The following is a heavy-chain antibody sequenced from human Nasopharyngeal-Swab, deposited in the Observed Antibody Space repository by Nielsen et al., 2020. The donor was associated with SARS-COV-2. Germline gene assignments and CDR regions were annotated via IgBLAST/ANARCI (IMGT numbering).Heavy chain of an antibody. J-gene: IGHJ6*02. V-gene: IGHV1-46*01. CDR3: ARDKSMIVVVITTHPYGMDV. D-gene: IGHD3-22*01. CDR2: INPSGGGT. Sequence: WVRQAPGQGLEWMGIINPSGGGTSYAQKLQGRVTMTRDTSTSTVYMELSSLRSEDTAVYYCARDKSMIVVVITTHPYGMDVWGQGTTVTVSS.